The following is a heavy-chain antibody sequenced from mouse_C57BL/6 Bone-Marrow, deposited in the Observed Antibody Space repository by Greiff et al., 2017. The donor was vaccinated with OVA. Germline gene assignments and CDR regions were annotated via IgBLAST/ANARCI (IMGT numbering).Heavy chain of an antibody. CDR3: ARDDYYWYFDV. V-gene: IGHV7-1*01. Sequence: EVKLMESGGGLVQSGRSLRLSCATSGFTFSDFYMEWVRQAPGKGLEWIAASRNKANDYTTEYSASVKGRFIVSRDTSQSILYLLMNALRAEDTAIYYCARDDYYWYFDVWGTGTTVTVSS. J-gene: IGHJ1*03. CDR1: GFTFSDFY. CDR2: SRNKANDYTT.